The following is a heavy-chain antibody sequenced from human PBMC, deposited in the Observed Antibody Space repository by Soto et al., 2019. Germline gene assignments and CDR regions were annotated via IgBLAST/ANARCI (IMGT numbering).Heavy chain of an antibody. CDR2: IYTSGST. CDR1: GGSISSYY. J-gene: IGHJ2*01. CDR3: ARVRRSGSLCWYFDL. D-gene: IGHD1-26*01. V-gene: IGHV4-4*07. Sequence: SETLSLTCTVSGGSISSYYWSWIRQPAGKGLEWIGRIYTSGSTNYNPSLKSRVTMSVDTSKNQFSLKLSSVTAADTAVYYCARVRRSGSLCWYFDLWGRGTLVTVSS.